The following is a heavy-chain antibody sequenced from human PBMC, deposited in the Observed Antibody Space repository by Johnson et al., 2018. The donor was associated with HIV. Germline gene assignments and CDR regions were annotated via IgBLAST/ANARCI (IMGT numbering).Heavy chain of an antibody. CDR2: ISSSGSTI. V-gene: IGHV3-11*04. CDR3: DSSGKPKRAFDI. D-gene: IGHD3-22*01. J-gene: IGHJ3*02. Sequence: QVQLVESGGGLVKPGGSLRLSCAASGFSFSDHYMSWIRQAPGKGLEWVSYISSSGSTIYYADSVKGRFTVSRDNAKNSLYLQMNSLRAEDTAMYYYDSSGKPKRAFDIWGQGTMVTVSS. CDR1: GFSFSDHY.